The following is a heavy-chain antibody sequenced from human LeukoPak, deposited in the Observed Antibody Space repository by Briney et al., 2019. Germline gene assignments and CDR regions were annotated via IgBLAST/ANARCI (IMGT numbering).Heavy chain of an antibody. J-gene: IGHJ4*02. CDR2: IGTAGDT. CDR3: ARVYSGYYYD. D-gene: IGHD3-22*01. V-gene: IGHV3-13*01. Sequence: GGSLRLPCAASGFTFSSYDMHWVRQATGKGLEWVSAIGTAGDTYYPGSVKGRFTISRENAKNSLYLQVNSLRAGDTAVYYCARVYSGYYYDWGQGTLVTVSS. CDR1: GFTFSSYD.